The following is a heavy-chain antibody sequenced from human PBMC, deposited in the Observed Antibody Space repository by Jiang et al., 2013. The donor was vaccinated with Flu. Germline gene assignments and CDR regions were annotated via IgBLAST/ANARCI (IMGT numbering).Heavy chain of an antibody. CDR1: GFTFSSYA. CDR2: ISYDGSNK. Sequence: VQLVESEGGVVQPGRSLRLSCAASGFTFSSYAMHWVRQAPGKGLEWVAVISYDGSNKYYADSVKGRFTISRDNSKNTLYLQMNSLRAEDTAVYYCARSETPWFSLDYWGQGTLVTVSS. J-gene: IGHJ4*02. CDR3: ARSETPWFSLDY. V-gene: IGHV3-30*01. D-gene: IGHD3-10*01.